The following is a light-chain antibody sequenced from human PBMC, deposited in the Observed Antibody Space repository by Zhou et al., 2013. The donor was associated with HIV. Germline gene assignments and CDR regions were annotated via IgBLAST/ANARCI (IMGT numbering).Light chain of an antibody. J-gene: IGKJ2*01. Sequence: ELVLTQSPDTLSLSPGERVTLSCRASQSLATNYVAWYQYKSGQPPRLLVYGAFTRANGAPDRFSGDGSGTTFSLTIDGLAPEDAAVYYCHHFAEGTFGQGTKVEI. CDR3: HHFAEGT. V-gene: IGKV3-20*01. CDR2: GAF. CDR1: QSLATNY.